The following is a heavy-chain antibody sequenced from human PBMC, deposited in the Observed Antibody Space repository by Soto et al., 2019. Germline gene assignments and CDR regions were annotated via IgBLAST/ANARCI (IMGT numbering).Heavy chain of an antibody. CDR3: AKGYFYDSSHIDY. J-gene: IGHJ4*02. D-gene: IGHD3-22*01. CDR1: GYTFTSYD. CDR2: IRVYNGKT. Sequence: ASVKVYCKASGYTFTSYDISLVRQAPGQGLEWMGWIRVYNGKTNYAQKFQDRVTVTTDTSTSTAYMELSSLRAEDTAVYYCAKGYFYDSSHIDYWGQGTLVTVSS. V-gene: IGHV1-18*04.